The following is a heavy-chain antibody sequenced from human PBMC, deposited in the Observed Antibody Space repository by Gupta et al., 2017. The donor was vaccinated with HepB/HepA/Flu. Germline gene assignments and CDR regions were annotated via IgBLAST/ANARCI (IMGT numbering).Heavy chain of an antibody. J-gene: IGHJ4*02. Sequence: QVQLQQWGAGLLKPSETLSLTCAVYGGSFSGYYWSWIRQPPGKGLEWIGEINHSGSTNYNPSLKSRVTISVDTSKNQFSLKLSSVTAADTAVYYCARGPEVVVVPAAITLDYWGQGTLVTVSS. CDR1: GGSFSGYY. V-gene: IGHV4-34*01. D-gene: IGHD2-2*01. CDR2: INHSGST. CDR3: ARGPEVVVVPAAITLDY.